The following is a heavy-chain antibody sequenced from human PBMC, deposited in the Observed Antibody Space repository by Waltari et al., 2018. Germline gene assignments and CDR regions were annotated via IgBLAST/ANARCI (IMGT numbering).Heavy chain of an antibody. CDR3: VRDGSGY. CDR1: GFTASRNY. J-gene: IGHJ4*02. D-gene: IGHD3-3*01. Sequence: EVQLVESGGGLIQPGGSLRLSCAASGFTASRNYMSWVRQAPGKGLEWVAVIYSGGNTYYADSVKGRFTISRDISENTLYLQMNSLRAEDTAVYYCVRDGSGYWGQGTLVTVSS. CDR2: IYSGGNT. V-gene: IGHV3-53*01.